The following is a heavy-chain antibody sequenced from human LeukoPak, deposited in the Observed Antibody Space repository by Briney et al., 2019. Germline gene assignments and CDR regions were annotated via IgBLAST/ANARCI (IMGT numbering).Heavy chain of an antibody. J-gene: IGHJ4*02. Sequence: SQTLSLTCAISGDSVSSKSSTWYWVRQSPSRGLEWLGRTYYRSKWNSDYALSVKSRITINPDTSKNQFTLQLKSVTSEDTAVYYCARGAAAIRGGIDYWGQGTLVTASS. CDR3: ARGAAAIRGGIDY. D-gene: IGHD6-13*01. CDR2: TYYRSKWNS. V-gene: IGHV6-1*01. CDR1: GDSVSSKSST.